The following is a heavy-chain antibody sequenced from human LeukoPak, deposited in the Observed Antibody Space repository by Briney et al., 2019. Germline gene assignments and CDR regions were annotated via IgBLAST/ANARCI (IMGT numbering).Heavy chain of an antibody. CDR2: ISGNGDST. V-gene: IGHV3-64*01. D-gene: IGHD2-8*01. CDR3: AREVYAGNWFDP. Sequence: GGSLRLSCAASGFXFSTCAIHWVRQAPGKGQEYVAAISGNGDSTYYANSAKGRFTISRDNSKNTLYLQMGSLRPEDMAVYYCAREVYAGNWFDPWGQGTLVTVSS. J-gene: IGHJ5*02. CDR1: GFXFSTCA.